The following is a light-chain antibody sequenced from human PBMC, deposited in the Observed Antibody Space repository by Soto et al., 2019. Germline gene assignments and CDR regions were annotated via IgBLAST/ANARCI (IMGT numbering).Light chain of an antibody. CDR2: EDN. J-gene: IGLJ2*01. CDR3: QSYDSSNVV. V-gene: IGLV6-57*04. Sequence: NFMLTQPHSVSESPGKTVTISCTRSSGSIASNYVQWYQQRPGSAPTTVIYEDNQRPSGVPDRFSGSIDSSSNSASLTISGLNTQDEAHYYCQSYDSSNVVFGGGTQLNVL. CDR1: SGSIASNY.